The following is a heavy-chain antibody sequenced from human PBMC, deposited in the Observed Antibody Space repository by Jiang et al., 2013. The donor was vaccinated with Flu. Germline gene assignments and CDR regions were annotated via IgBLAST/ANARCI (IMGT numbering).Heavy chain of an antibody. Sequence: SGDSVSSNSAAWNWIRQSPSRGLEWLGRTYYRSRWYNDYAEPVKSRITINPDTSKNQFSLQLNSVTPEDTAVYYCARDRSGSDSRYFDLWGRGALVTVSS. J-gene: IGHJ2*01. D-gene: IGHD5-12*01. CDR3: ARDRSGSDSRYFDL. CDR1: GDSVSSNSAA. CDR2: TYYRSRWYN. V-gene: IGHV6-1*01.